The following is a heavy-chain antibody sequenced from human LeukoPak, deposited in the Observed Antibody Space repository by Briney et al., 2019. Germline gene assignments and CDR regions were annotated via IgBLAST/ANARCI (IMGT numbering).Heavy chain of an antibody. J-gene: IGHJ3*02. CDR2: IKSKTDGGTT. D-gene: IGHD5-18*01. CDR3: TTSSYGSRDAFDI. Sequence: GGSLRLSCAASGFTFSNAWMSWVRQAPGKGLEWVGRIKSKTDGGTTDYAAPVKGRFTISRDDSKNTLYLQMNSLKTEDTAVYYCTTSSYGSRDAFDIWGQGTMVTVSS. V-gene: IGHV3-15*01. CDR1: GFTFSNAW.